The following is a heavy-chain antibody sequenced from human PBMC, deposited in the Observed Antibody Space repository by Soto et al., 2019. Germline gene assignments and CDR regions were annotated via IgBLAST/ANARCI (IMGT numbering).Heavy chain of an antibody. CDR1: GFTFEDYV. Sequence: EVQLVESGGGLVQPGRSLRLSCVGSGFTFEDYVMHWVRQVPGRGLEWVSHISWDCSTIEYAGSVRGRFTISRDNAKNSLFLQMNSLSPEDTALYYCARSWSGSTSGRVDVWGQGTTGTVSS. CDR2: ISWDCSTI. CDR3: ARSWSGSTSGRVDV. D-gene: IGHD3-3*01. J-gene: IGHJ6*02. V-gene: IGHV3-9*01.